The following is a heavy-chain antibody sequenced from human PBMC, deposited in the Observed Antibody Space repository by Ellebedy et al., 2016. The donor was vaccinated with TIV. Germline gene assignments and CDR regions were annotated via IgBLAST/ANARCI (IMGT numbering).Heavy chain of an antibody. J-gene: IGHJ4*02. V-gene: IGHV3-48*01. CDR3: AGGTTVTPYYFDY. CDR2: ISSGSGTI. CDR1: GFTFSRYS. Sequence: GGSLRLSXAASGFTFSRYSINWVRQAPGKGLEWVSYISSGSGTIYYADSVKGRFTISRDNAKNSLYLQMNSLRAEDTAVYYCAGGTTVTPYYFDYWGQGTLVTVSS. D-gene: IGHD4-17*01.